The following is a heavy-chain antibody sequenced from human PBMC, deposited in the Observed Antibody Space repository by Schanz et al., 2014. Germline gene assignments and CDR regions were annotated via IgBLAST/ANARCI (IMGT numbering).Heavy chain of an antibody. CDR1: GGSISSGGYS. Sequence: QVQLQESGPGLVKPSQTLSLTCAVSGGSISSGGYSWSWIRQPPGKGLEWIGYIFFRGSTYYNPSLKSRVTISIDASKNQFSLRLTSVTAADTAVYYCARVGRSSSSPHGSSGDYWGQGTLVTVSS. D-gene: IGHD6-6*01. CDR2: IFFRGST. J-gene: IGHJ4*02. V-gene: IGHV4-30-4*07. CDR3: ARVGRSSSSPHGSSGDY.